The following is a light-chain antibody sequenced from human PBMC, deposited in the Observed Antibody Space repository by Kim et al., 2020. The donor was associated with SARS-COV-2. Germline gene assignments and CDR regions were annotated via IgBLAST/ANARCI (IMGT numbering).Light chain of an antibody. Sequence: QLPDSPPSLSTSVGDRVTITCRASQGISSYLAWYQQKPGKAHKLLIYAASTLQSGVPSRFSGSGSGTDFTLTISSLQPEDFATYYCQQLNSYPYTFGQGTKLEI. V-gene: IGKV1-9*01. CDR1: QGISSY. CDR3: QQLNSYPYT. CDR2: AAS. J-gene: IGKJ2*01.